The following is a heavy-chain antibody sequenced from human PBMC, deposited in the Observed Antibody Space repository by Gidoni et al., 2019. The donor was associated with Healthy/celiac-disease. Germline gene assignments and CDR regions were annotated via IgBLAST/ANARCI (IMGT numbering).Heavy chain of an antibody. CDR3: ARAAYGDYDLDYYYYGMDV. CDR2: IIPIFVTS. Sequence: QVQLAQSGAEVKKPGSSVKVSCKAYGGTFSRLAISWVRQATGQGLEWMGGIIPIFVTSNCAQKFEGRVTITADESTSTAYMELSSLRSEDTAVYYCARAAYGDYDLDYYYYGMDVWGQGTTVTVSS. J-gene: IGHJ6*02. CDR1: GGTFSRLA. D-gene: IGHD4-17*01. V-gene: IGHV1-69*01.